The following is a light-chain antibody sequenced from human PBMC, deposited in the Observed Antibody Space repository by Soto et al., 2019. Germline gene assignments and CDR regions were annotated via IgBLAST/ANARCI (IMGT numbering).Light chain of an antibody. Sequence: QSALTQPASVSGSPGQSITISCTGTSSDVGGYNSVSWYQKHPGKAPKLMIYEVRNRPSGVSNRFSASKSGNTASLTTSGLQAEDEADYYCSSYTSSSTLVLFGGGTKLTVL. CDR1: SSDVGGYNS. CDR3: SSYTSSSTLVL. CDR2: EVR. V-gene: IGLV2-14*01. J-gene: IGLJ2*01.